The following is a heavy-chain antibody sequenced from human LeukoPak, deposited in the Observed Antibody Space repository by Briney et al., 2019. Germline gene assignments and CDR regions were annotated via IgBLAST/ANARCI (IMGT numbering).Heavy chain of an antibody. CDR1: GFTFDDYA. J-gene: IGHJ4*02. D-gene: IGHD2-15*01. V-gene: IGHV3-9*01. Sequence: PGRSLRLSCAAPGFTFDDYAMHWVRQAPGKGLEWVSGISWNSGSIGYADSVKGRFTISRDNAKNSLYLQMNSLRAEDTALYYCAKGYCSGGSCYYFDYWGQGTLVTVSS. CDR2: ISWNSGSI. CDR3: AKGYCSGGSCYYFDY.